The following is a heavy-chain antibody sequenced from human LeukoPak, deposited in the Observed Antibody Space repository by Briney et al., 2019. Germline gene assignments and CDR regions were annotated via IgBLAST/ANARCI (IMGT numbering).Heavy chain of an antibody. CDR3: ARESHSSSYLFDY. CDR1: GGSINSYY. V-gene: IGHV4-4*07. J-gene: IGHJ4*02. D-gene: IGHD6-6*01. Sequence: QPSETLSLTCTVSGGSINSYYWSWIRQPAGKGLEWIGRICTSGSTNYNPSLKSRVTMSVDTSKNQFSLKLSSVTAADTAVYYCARESHSSSYLFDYWGQGTLVTVSS. CDR2: ICTSGST.